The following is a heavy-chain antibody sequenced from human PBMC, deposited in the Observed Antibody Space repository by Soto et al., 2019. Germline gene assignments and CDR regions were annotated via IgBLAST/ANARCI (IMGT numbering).Heavy chain of an antibody. J-gene: IGHJ5*02. CDR3: AKATYFPYPFDP. CDR2: ISSSGGST. D-gene: IGHD2-2*01. CDR1: GFTFSNYA. Sequence: EVQLLESGGGLVQPGGSLRLSCAASGFTFSNYAMSWVRQAPGKGLEWVSAISSSGGSTYYADSVKGRFTISRDNSKNTPYVQMNSLRAEDTAVYYSAKATYFPYPFDPWGQGPLVPVSS. V-gene: IGHV3-23*01.